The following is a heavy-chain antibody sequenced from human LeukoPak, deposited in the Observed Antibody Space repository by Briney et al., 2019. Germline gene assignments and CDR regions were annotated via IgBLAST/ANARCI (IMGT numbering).Heavy chain of an antibody. Sequence: GASVKVSCKASGYTFTSYDINWVRQATGQGLEWMGWMNPNSGNTGYAQRFQGRVTMTRTTSISTAYMELISLRSEDTAVYYCARGQYYDILTGYYNAFDIWGQGTMVTVSS. CDR2: MNPNSGNT. J-gene: IGHJ3*02. CDR1: GYTFTSYD. D-gene: IGHD3-9*01. V-gene: IGHV1-8*01. CDR3: ARGQYYDILTGYYNAFDI.